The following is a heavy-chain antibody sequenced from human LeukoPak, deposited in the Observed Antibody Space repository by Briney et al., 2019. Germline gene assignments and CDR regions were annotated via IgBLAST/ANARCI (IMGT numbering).Heavy chain of an antibody. V-gene: IGHV3-7*03. CDR1: GFTFSNNW. CDR3: AKDPGFDWLIWYYFDY. D-gene: IGHD3-9*01. CDR2: IKQDGSDK. J-gene: IGHJ4*02. Sequence: PGGSLRLSCAASGFTFSNNWMSWVRQAPGKGLEWVANIKQDGSDKYYVDSVKGRFTISRDNSKNTLYLQMNSLRAEDTAVYYCAKDPGFDWLIWYYFDYWGQGTLVTVSS.